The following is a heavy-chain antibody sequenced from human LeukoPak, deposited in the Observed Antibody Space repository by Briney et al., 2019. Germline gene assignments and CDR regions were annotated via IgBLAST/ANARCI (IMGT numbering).Heavy chain of an antibody. CDR1: GFTFSSYA. CDR3: AKPTGGRGYGYDPLGAFDI. CDR2: ISGSGGST. V-gene: IGHV3-23*01. J-gene: IGHJ3*02. Sequence: PGGSLRLSCAASGFTFSSYAMSWVRPAPGKGLEWVSAISGSGGSTYYADSVKGRFTISRDNSKNTLYLQMNSLRAEDTAVYYCAKPTGGRGYGYDPLGAFDIWGQGTMVTVSS. D-gene: IGHD5-18*01.